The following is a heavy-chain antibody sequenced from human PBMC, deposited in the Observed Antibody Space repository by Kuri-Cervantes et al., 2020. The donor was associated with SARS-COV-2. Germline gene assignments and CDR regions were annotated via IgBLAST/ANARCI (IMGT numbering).Heavy chain of an antibody. CDR3: ARESSVRSLSGSDYYYYMDV. CDR1: GGSISGYY. V-gene: IGHV4-4*08. Sequence: SETLSLTCTVSGGSISGYYWNWIRQPPGKGPEWIGYIPPSGSTYYKPSLKSRVTISVDRSKNQFSLRLSPVTAADTAVYYCARESSVRSLSGSDYYYYMDVWGKGTTVTVSS. J-gene: IGHJ6*03. D-gene: IGHD3-3*01. CDR2: IPPSGST.